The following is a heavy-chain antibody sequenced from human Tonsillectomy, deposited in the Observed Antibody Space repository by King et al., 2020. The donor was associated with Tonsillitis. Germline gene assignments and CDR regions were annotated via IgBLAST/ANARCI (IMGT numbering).Heavy chain of an antibody. CDR3: ARRGERMVRRLGGYDNGMDV. Sequence: QLVQSGAEVKKPGASVKVSCKASGYPFISYDINWVRQATGQGLEWMGWMNPNSGNSDNAQKFQGRVTMTRNTSISTVYMELSSLRSEDTAVYYCARRGERMVRRLGGYDNGMDVWGQGTTVTVSS. J-gene: IGHJ6*02. D-gene: IGHD3-16*01. V-gene: IGHV1-8*01. CDR1: GYPFISYD. CDR2: MNPNSGNS.